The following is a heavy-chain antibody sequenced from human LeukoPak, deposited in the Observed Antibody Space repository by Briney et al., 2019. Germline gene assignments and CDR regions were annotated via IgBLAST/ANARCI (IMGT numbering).Heavy chain of an antibody. D-gene: IGHD5-24*01. Sequence: QTGGSLRPSCAASGFSFSNFGMHWVRLAPGKGLEWVAVISYDGSNKYYGDSVKGRFSISRDDSKNTLFLQMNTLRAEDTAVYYCARGVRWLQLCYFDFWGQGTLVTVSS. CDR1: GFSFSNFG. CDR2: ISYDGSNK. V-gene: IGHV3-30*03. CDR3: ARGVRWLQLCYFDF. J-gene: IGHJ4*02.